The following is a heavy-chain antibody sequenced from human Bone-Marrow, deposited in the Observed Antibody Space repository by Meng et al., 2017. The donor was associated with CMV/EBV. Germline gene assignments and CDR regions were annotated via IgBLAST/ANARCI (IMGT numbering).Heavy chain of an antibody. D-gene: IGHD2-2*01. J-gene: IGHJ6*02. CDR1: GFTFSSYA. V-gene: IGHV3-30*04. Sequence: GGSLRLSCVASGFTFSSYAMHWVRQAPGKGLEWVAVISYDGSNKYYADSVKGRFTISRDNSKNTLYLQMNSLRAEGTAVYYCAKDQGYCSSTSCNYYYYYGMDVWGQGTTVTVSS. CDR3: AKDQGYCSSTSCNYYYYYGMDV. CDR2: ISYDGSNK.